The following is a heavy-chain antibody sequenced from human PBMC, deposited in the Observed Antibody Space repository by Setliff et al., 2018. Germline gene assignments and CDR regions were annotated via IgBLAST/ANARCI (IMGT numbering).Heavy chain of an antibody. CDR1: GGTFTSYY. J-gene: IGHJ5*02. D-gene: IGHD2-15*01. Sequence: PSETLSLTCAASGGTFTSYYWTWIRQSPAKGLEWIGEITHTGTTGSTKYNPSLKSRVTMSIDTSKNQFSLMLTSVTAADTAVYYCARSKHLILTNWFDAWGQGTRVTVSS. CDR3: ARSKHLILTNWFDA. CDR2: ITHTGTTGST. V-gene: IGHV4-34*08.